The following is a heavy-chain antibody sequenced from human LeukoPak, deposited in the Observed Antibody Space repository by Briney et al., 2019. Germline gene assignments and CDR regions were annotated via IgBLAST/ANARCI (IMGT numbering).Heavy chain of an antibody. V-gene: IGHV3-64*01. D-gene: IGHD6-19*01. Sequence: GGSLRLSCAASGFTFSSYAMHWVRQAPGKGLEYVSAISSNGGSTYYANSVKGRFTISRDNSKNMLYLQMGSLRAEDMAVYYCARAGSSGWVSDFDYWGQGTLVTVSS. J-gene: IGHJ4*02. CDR3: ARAGSSGWVSDFDY. CDR2: ISSNGGST. CDR1: GFTFSSYA.